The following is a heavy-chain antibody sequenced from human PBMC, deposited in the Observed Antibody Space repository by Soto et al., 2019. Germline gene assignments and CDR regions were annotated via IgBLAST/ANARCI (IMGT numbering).Heavy chain of an antibody. CDR2: IDQGGGEK. D-gene: IGHD3-10*01. CDR3: GRGGNLFDP. Sequence: EVQLVESGGGLVQPGGTMRLSCAASGFSFSTYWMAWVRQAPGKGLEWVANIDQGGGEKYYVDSVRGRFTISRDNAKNSPSLQMNSPRAADRAIYYCGRGGNLFDPWGQGTLVSFAS. J-gene: IGHJ5*02. CDR1: GFSFSTYW. V-gene: IGHV3-7*04.